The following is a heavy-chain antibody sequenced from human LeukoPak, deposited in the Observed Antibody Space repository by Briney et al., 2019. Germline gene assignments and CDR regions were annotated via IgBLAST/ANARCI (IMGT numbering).Heavy chain of an antibody. CDR1: GYTFTGYY. D-gene: IGHD3-3*01. CDR3: ARDSDVLRFLEWLSAGGYNYYYGMDV. Sequence: ASVTVSCTASGYTFTGYYMHWVRQAPGQGLEWMGWINPNSGGTNYAQKLQGRVTMTTDTSTSTAYMELRSLRSDDTAVYYCARDSDVLRFLEWLSAGGYNYYYGMDVWGQGTTVTVSS. J-gene: IGHJ6*02. V-gene: IGHV1-2*02. CDR2: INPNSGGT.